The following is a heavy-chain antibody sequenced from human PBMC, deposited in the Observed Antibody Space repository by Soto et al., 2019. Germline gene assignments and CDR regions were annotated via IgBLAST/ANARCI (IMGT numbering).Heavy chain of an antibody. CDR3: ARGSVASGYPPPHYYYYGMDV. D-gene: IGHD3-3*01. CDR2: IWYDGSNK. J-gene: IGHJ6*02. Sequence: QVQLVESGGGGVQPGRSLRLSCAASGFTFSSYGMHWVRQAPGKGLEWVAVIWYDGSNKYYADSVKGRFTISRDNSKNTLYLQMNSLRAEDTAVYYCARGSVASGYPPPHYYYYGMDVWGQGTTVTVSS. V-gene: IGHV3-33*01. CDR1: GFTFSSYG.